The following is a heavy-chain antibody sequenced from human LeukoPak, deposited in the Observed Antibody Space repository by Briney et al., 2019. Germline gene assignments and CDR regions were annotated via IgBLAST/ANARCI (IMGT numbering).Heavy chain of an antibody. J-gene: IGHJ4*02. CDR3: AKEYERLGELSFDY. V-gene: IGHV3-33*06. CDR1: GFTFSSYG. D-gene: IGHD3-16*02. Sequence: GGSLRLSCAGSGFTFSSYGMHWVRQAPGKGLEWVAVIWYDGSNKYYADSVKGRFTISRDNSKSTLYLQMNSLRAEDTAVYYCAKEYERLGELSFDYWGQGTLVTVSS. CDR2: IWYDGSNK.